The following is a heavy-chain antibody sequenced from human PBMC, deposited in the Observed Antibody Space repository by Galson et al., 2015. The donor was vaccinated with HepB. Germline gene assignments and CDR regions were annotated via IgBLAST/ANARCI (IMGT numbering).Heavy chain of an antibody. CDR2: ISAYNDNT. D-gene: IGHD2-2*01. CDR3: ARARYPTSPPDY. Sequence: SVKVSCKASGYIFMKHGISWVRQAPGQGLEWVGWISAYNDNTNYAQKLQGRVTMTTDTSSNTAYLELRSLRSDDTAVYYCARARYPTSPPDYWGQGTLVSVSS. V-gene: IGHV1-18*01. J-gene: IGHJ4*02. CDR1: GYIFMKHG.